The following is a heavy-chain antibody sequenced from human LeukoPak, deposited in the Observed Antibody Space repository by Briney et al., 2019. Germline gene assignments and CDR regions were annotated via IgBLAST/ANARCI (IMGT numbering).Heavy chain of an antibody. J-gene: IGHJ4*02. D-gene: IGHD2-2*01. V-gene: IGHV3-48*01. Sequence: QSGRSLRLSCAASGFSFSIYSMNWVRQAPGKGLEWVSYISSSSSSSTIYYADSVKGRFTISRDSAKNSLYLQMNSLRAEDTAVYYCARDPSRCSSTSCQRYFDYWGQGTLVTVSS. CDR3: ARDPSRCSSTSCQRYFDY. CDR2: ISSSSSSSTI. CDR1: GFSFSIYS.